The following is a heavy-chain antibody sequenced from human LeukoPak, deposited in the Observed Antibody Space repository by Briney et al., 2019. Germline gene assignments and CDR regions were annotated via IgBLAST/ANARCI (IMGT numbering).Heavy chain of an antibody. Sequence: PGGSLRLSCAASGFTFSSYGMHWVRQAPGKGLEWVAVIWYDGSNKYYADSVKGRFTISRDNSKNTLYLQMNSLRAEDTAVYYCAREGAGSGEFHYWGQGTLVTVSS. CDR3: AREGAGSGEFHY. V-gene: IGHV3-33*01. D-gene: IGHD6-25*01. CDR2: IWYDGSNK. CDR1: GFTFSSYG. J-gene: IGHJ4*02.